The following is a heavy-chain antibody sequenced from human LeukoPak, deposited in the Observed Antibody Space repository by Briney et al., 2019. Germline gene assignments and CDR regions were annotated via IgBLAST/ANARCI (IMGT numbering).Heavy chain of an antibody. Sequence: GGSLRLSCTVSGFTVSSNSMSWVRQAPGKGLEWVSFIYSDNTHYSDSVKGRFTISRDNSKNTPYLQMNSLRAEDTAVYYCARRAGAYSHPYDYWGQGTLVTVSS. CDR3: ARRAGAYSHPYDY. D-gene: IGHD4/OR15-4a*01. V-gene: IGHV3-53*01. CDR2: IYSDNT. CDR1: GFTVSSNS. J-gene: IGHJ4*02.